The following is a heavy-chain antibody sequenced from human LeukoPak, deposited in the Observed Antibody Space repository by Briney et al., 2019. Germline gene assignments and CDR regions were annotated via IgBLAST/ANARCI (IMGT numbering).Heavy chain of an antibody. D-gene: IGHD3-22*01. CDR2: IYTSGST. Sequence: SETLSLTCTVSGGSISSGSYYWSWIRQPAGKGLEWIGRIYTSGSTNYNPSLKSRVTISVDTSKNQFSLKLSSVTAADTAVYYCASEDYYDSSGYPNLDYWGQGTLVTVSS. J-gene: IGHJ4*02. CDR3: ASEDYYDSSGYPNLDY. V-gene: IGHV4-61*02. CDR1: GGSISSGSYY.